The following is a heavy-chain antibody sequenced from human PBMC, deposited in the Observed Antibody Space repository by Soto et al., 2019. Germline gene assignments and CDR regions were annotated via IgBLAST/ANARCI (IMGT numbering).Heavy chain of an antibody. CDR1: GFTFSSYA. Sequence: GGSLRLSCAASGFTFSSYAMSWVRQAPGKGLEWVSAISGSGGSTYYADSVKGRFTISRDNSKNTLYLQMNSLRAEDTAVYYCAKDPLRFLEWLLSSWFDPWGQGTLVTVSS. J-gene: IGHJ5*02. D-gene: IGHD3-3*01. CDR3: AKDPLRFLEWLLSSWFDP. CDR2: ISGSGGST. V-gene: IGHV3-23*01.